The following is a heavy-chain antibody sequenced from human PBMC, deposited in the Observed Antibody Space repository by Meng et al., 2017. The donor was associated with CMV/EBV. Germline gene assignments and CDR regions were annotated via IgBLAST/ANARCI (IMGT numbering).Heavy chain of an antibody. D-gene: IGHD6-6*01. CDR3: ARDLLKGGIAARPAGMGY. V-gene: IGHV3-30-3*01. CDR1: GFTFSSYA. J-gene: IGHJ4*02. CDR2: ISYDGSNK. Sequence: GGSLRLSCAASGFTFSSYAMHWVRQAPGKGLEWVAVISYDGSNKYYADSVKARFTISRDNSKNTLYLQMNSLRAEDTAVYYCARDLLKGGIAARPAGMGYWGQGTLVTVSS.